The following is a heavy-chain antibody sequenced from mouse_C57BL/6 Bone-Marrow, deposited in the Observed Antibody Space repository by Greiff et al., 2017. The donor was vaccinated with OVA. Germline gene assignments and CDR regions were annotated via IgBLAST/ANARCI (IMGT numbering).Heavy chain of an antibody. CDR1: GFTFSSYG. D-gene: IGHD2-1*01. Sequence: EVMLVESGGDLVKPGGSLKLSCAASGFTFSSYGMSWVRQTPDKRLEWVATISSGGSYTYYPDSVKGRFTISRVNAKNTLYLQMSSLKSEDTAMYYCARKSTFDYWGQGTTLTVSS. CDR3: ARKSTFDY. CDR2: ISSGGSYT. V-gene: IGHV5-6*01. J-gene: IGHJ2*01.